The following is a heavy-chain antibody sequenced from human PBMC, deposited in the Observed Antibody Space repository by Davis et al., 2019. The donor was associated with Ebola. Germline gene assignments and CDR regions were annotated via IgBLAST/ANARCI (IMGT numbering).Heavy chain of an antibody. V-gene: IGHV4-30-2*01. Sequence: SETLSLTCAVYGGSITSGGYSWSWIRQPPGKGLEWIGYIYHSGSTYYNPSLKSRVTISVDRSKNQFSLKLSSVTAADTAVYYCARVVTIFGVVISLGDFDIWGQGTMVTVSS. J-gene: IGHJ3*02. CDR1: GGSITSGGYS. CDR3: ARVVTIFGVVISLGDFDI. D-gene: IGHD3-3*01. CDR2: IYHSGST.